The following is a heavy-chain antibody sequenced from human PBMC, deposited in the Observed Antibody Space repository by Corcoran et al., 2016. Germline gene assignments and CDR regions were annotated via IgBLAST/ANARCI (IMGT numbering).Heavy chain of an antibody. Sequence: QVQLVESGGGVVQPGRSLRLSCAASGFTFSSYGMHWVRQAPGKGLEWEAVISYDGSNKYYADSVKGRFTISRDNSKKKLYLQMKSLGAEGTAGYYCAKGDRNYDFWSGWDAPTRNFDYWGQGTLVTVSS. CDR1: GFTFSSYG. CDR3: AKGDRNYDFWSGWDAPTRNFDY. CDR2: ISYDGSNK. D-gene: IGHD3-3*01. V-gene: IGHV3-30*18. J-gene: IGHJ4*02.